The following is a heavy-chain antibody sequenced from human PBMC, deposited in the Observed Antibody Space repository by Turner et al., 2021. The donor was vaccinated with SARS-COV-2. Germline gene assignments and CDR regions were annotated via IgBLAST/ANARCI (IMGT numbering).Heavy chain of an antibody. CDR3: ARGGGSYDMEDAFDI. J-gene: IGHJ3*02. V-gene: IGHV3-33*01. D-gene: IGHD1-26*01. CDR1: GFTFSSYG. Sequence: QVQLVESGGVVVQPVRSLRLSCSASGFTFSSYGMHWVRQAPGKGLEWGAVIWYEGSNKYYADSVKGGFTISRDNSKNTLYLKMNSLRAEDTAVYYCARGGGSYDMEDAFDIWGQGTMVTISS. CDR2: IWYEGSNK.